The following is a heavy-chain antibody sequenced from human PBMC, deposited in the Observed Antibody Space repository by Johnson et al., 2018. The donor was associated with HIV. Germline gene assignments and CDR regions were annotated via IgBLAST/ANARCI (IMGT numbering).Heavy chain of an antibody. Sequence: QMQLVESGGGVVQPGGSLRLSCAASGFTFSSYGMHWVRQAPGKGLEWVTFIRYDGSNKYYADYVKGRFTISRDNSKNTLYLQMNSLRAEDTAVYYCARSYCRGGRCRIHDAFDIWGQGTMVTVAS. CDR1: GFTFSSYG. CDR3: ARSYCRGGRCRIHDAFDI. V-gene: IGHV3-30*02. D-gene: IGHD2-15*01. CDR2: IRYDGSNK. J-gene: IGHJ3*02.